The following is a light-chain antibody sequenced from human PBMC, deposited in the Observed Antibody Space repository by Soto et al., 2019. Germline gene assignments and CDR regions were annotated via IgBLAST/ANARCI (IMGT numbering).Light chain of an antibody. J-gene: IGKJ4*01. CDR3: QQRSNWPLT. Sequence: EIPLPQSPATLSVSPGERATLSCRASQSVSSYLAWYQQKPGQAPRPLIYDASNRATGIPARFSGSGSGTDFTLTISSLEPEEFAVYYGQQRSNWPLTFGGGTKVDIK. V-gene: IGKV3-11*01. CDR1: QSVSSY. CDR2: DAS.